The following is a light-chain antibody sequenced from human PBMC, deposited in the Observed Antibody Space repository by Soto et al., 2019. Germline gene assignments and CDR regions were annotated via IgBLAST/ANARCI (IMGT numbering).Light chain of an antibody. Sequence: IPVTQSAVTLPASVGDRVTITCRASQNIXNWLAWYQQKQGKAPKLLIYXASLLESGVPSRFSGSGSGTEFTLTISSLQAYDVATYYCQQYKTHSTFGQGTKVDIK. CDR1: QNIXNW. V-gene: IGKV1-5*01. CDR3: QQYKTHST. CDR2: XAS. J-gene: IGKJ1*01.